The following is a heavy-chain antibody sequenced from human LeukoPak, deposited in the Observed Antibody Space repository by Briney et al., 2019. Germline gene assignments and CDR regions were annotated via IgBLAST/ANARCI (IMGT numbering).Heavy chain of an antibody. D-gene: IGHD3-16*01. CDR2: IYYSGST. CDR1: GGSISSSSYY. CDR3: ARVKSPSLIRVFAGGYNWFDP. J-gene: IGHJ5*02. Sequence: PSETLSLTCTVSGGSISSSSYYWGWLRQPPGKGLEWIGSIYYSGSTYYNPSLKSRVTISVDTSKNQFSLKLSSVTAADTAVYYCARVKSPSLIRVFAGGYNWFDPWGQGTLVTVSS. V-gene: IGHV4-39*01.